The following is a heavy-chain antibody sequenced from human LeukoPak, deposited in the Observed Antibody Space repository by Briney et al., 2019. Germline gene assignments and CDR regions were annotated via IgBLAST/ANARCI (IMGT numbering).Heavy chain of an antibody. CDR1: GFTFSSYY. CDR3: ARTMATIVGDDY. V-gene: IGHV3-21*01. D-gene: IGHD5-24*01. J-gene: IGHJ4*02. CDR2: TSNSGSHT. Sequence: GGSLRLSCAASGFTFSSYYMNWVRQAPGKGLEWVSSTSNSGSHTYYADSVKGRFTISRDNAKNSLYLQMNSLRAEDTAVYYCARTMATIVGDDYWGQGTLVTVSS.